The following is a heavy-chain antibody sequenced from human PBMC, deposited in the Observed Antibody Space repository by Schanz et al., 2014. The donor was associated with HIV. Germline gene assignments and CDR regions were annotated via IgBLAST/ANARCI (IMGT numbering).Heavy chain of an antibody. CDR2: INHRGNT. V-gene: IGHV4-34*01. CDR1: GGSFRGHY. D-gene: IGHD3-10*02. J-gene: IGHJ6*02. Sequence: QVQLQQWGAGLLKPSETLSLTCAVYGGSFRGHYWNWIRQPPGKGLEWIGEINHRGNTYINPSLKSRFPFSVEPPKTQFPPNRPSGTAADTAVYYCGRGTRYERDYVGPRSDGMDVGGQGTAVIVSS. CDR3: GRGTRYERDYVGPRSDGMDV.